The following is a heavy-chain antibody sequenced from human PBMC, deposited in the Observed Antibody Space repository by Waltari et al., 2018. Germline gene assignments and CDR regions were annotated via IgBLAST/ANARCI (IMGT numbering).Heavy chain of an antibody. CDR2: IIPIFGTA. D-gene: IGHD3-10*01. Sequence: QVQLVQSGAEVKKPGSSVKVSCKASGGTFSSYAISWVRQAPGKGLEGMGGIIPIFGTANYAQKFQGRVTITTDESTSTAYMELSSLRSEDTAVYYCARDRTRITMVRGVIIDDAFDIWGQGTMVTVSS. J-gene: IGHJ3*02. V-gene: IGHV1-69*05. CDR1: GGTFSSYA. CDR3: ARDRTRITMVRGVIIDDAFDI.